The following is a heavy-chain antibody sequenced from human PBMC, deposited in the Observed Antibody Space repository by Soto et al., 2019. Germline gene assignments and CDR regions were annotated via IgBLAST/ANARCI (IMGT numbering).Heavy chain of an antibody. D-gene: IGHD2-21*02. Sequence: SPTLSLTCAISGDSVSSNSAAWNWIRQSPSRGLEWLGRTYYRSKWYNDYAVSVKSRITINPDTSKNQFSLQLNSVTPEDTAVYYCARSRKHIVVVTASGAFDIWGQGTMVTVSS. J-gene: IGHJ3*02. V-gene: IGHV6-1*01. CDR1: GDSVSSNSAA. CDR2: TYYRSKWYN. CDR3: ARSRKHIVVVTASGAFDI.